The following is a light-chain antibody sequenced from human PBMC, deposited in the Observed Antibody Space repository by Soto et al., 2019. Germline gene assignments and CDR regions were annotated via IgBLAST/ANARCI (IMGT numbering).Light chain of an antibody. J-gene: IGKJ4*02. Sequence: EIVLTQSPATLSLSQGNRATLSCRASQSVRGYLAWYQQKPGQAPRHLIYDASNSATGITARFSGSGSGTDFTLTITSLEPEDFAVYYCQQRSNWPSTFGGGTKVEI. CDR3: QQRSNWPST. CDR2: DAS. V-gene: IGKV3-11*01. CDR1: QSVRGY.